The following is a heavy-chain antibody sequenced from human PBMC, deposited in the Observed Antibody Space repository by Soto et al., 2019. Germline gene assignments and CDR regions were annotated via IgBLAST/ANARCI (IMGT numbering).Heavy chain of an antibody. V-gene: IGHV3-23*01. J-gene: IGHJ4*02. CDR2: MSGSSSTT. CDR3: AKNQERELPRVIDF. Sequence: HPGGSLRLSCATSGLTFSNYAMSWVRQAPGGGLEWVSSMSGSSSTTYYADSVRGRFTISRDRSKNTLYLQMSSLRAEDTALYYCAKNQERELPRVIDFCGQGPLVTVSS. D-gene: IGHD1-7*01. CDR1: GLTFSNYA.